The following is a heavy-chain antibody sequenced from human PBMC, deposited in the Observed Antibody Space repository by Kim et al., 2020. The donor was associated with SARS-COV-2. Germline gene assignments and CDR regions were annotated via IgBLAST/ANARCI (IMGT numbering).Heavy chain of an antibody. V-gene: IGHV4-34*01. J-gene: IGHJ2*01. CDR1: GGSFSGYY. Sequence: SETLSLTCAVYGGSFSGYYWSWIRQPPGKGLEWIGEINHSGSTNYNPSLKSRVTISVDTSKNQFSLKLSSVTAADTAVYYCARSAGDILTGYYLWGRGTLVTVSS. CDR3: ARSAGDILTGYYL. CDR2: INHSGST. D-gene: IGHD3-9*01.